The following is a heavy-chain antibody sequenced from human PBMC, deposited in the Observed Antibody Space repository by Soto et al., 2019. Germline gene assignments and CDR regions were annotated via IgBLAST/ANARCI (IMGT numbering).Heavy chain of an antibody. D-gene: IGHD2-2*01. J-gene: IGHJ6*02. V-gene: IGHV3-30*04. CDR1: GFTFSGYA. Sequence: QVQLVESGGGVVQPGRSLRLSCTASGFTFSGYAFHWVRQAPGKGLEWVALILFRGREISSADFVKGRFTVSRDNTENTVSLQMDYLTTQDTAVYFCARAYCSATSCYHHGGPQYIEYYGMDVWGQGTTVTVSS. CDR3: ARAYCSATSCYHHGGPQYIEYYGMDV. CDR2: ILFRGREI.